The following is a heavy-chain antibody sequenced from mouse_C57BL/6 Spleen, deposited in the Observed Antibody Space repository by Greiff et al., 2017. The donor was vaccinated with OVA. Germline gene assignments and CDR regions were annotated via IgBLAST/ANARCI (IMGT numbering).Heavy chain of an antibody. CDR3: ARFITTVVAPMDY. CDR1: GYAFSSYW. Sequence: VQLQESGAELVKPGASVKISCKASGYAFSSYWMNWVKQRPGKGLEWIGQIYPGDGDTNYNGKFKGKATLTADKSSSTAYMQLSSLTSEDSAVYFCARFITTVVAPMDYWGQGTSVTVSS. CDR2: IYPGDGDT. D-gene: IGHD1-1*01. V-gene: IGHV1-80*01. J-gene: IGHJ4*01.